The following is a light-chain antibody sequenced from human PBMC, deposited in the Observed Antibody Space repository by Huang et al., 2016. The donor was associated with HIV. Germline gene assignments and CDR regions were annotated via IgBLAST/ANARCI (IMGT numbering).Light chain of an antibody. Sequence: EIVMTQSPATLSLSPGERATLSCRASQSVSSNLAWYQQKPGQAPRRLMYGASTRASGIPARFSGSGSGTEFTLTISSRQSEDFAVYYCQQYNNWPRTFGQGTKVEV. CDR2: GAS. CDR1: QSVSSN. V-gene: IGKV3-15*01. CDR3: QQYNNWPRT. J-gene: IGKJ1*01.